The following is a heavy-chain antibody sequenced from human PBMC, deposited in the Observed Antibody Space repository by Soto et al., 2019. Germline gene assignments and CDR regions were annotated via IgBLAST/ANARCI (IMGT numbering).Heavy chain of an antibody. CDR2: IYYSGST. CDR3: ARGEDAFFYYGLDV. CDR1: ACSISSYY. V-gene: IGHV4-59*01. Sequence: SEPLSLTWPVSACSISSYYWSWLRPPPGKGLEWIGYIYYSGSTSYNPSLKSRVTMSVDTSKSQFSLKLTSVTAEDTAVYYCARGEDAFFYYGLDVWGQGITVTVSS. J-gene: IGHJ6*02.